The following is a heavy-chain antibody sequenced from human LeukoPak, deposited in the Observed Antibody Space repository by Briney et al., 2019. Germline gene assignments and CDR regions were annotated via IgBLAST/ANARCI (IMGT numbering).Heavy chain of an antibody. V-gene: IGHV3-33*01. D-gene: IGHD1-1*01. CDR3: AIQGTPYGFIDY. J-gene: IGHJ4*02. CDR1: GFTFSYYA. Sequence: GGSLRLPCSASGFTFSYYAIHWVRQAPGKGLEWVALIWSDGSNKYHADSVKGRITISRDNSKNTVYLQMNSLRAEDTAVYYCAIQGTPYGFIDYWGQGTLVTVSS. CDR2: IWSDGSNK.